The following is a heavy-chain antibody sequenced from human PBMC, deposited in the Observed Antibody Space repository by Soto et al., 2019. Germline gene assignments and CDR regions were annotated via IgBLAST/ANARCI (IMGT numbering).Heavy chain of an antibody. CDR3: ARVARGAWGVFDH. V-gene: IGHV3-74*01. CDR2: IDYDGSTT. Sequence: EVQLVESGGGLVQPGGSLRLSCAASGFALSTYWMHWVHQVPGKGLVWVSRIDYDGSTTSYADSVKGRFTISRDNAKNTLYLQMSSLTAEDTAVYYCARVARGAWGVFDHWGQGTLVTVSS. J-gene: IGHJ4*02. CDR1: GFALSTYW. D-gene: IGHD3-16*01.